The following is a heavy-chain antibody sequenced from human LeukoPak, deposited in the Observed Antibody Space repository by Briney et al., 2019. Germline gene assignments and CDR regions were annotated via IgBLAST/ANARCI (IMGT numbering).Heavy chain of an antibody. CDR1: GASTSAYY. D-gene: IGHD4-23*01. CDR3: ARVQAYGGKGYFDY. V-gene: IGHV4-59*01. J-gene: IGHJ4*02. Sequence: SETLSLTCTVSGASTSAYYWSWIRQPPGKGLEWIGYSYSGGNANYNPSLKSRVTISIDTSENQFSLKLSSVTAADTAVYYCARVQAYGGKGYFDYWGQGTLVTVSS. CDR2: SYSGGNA.